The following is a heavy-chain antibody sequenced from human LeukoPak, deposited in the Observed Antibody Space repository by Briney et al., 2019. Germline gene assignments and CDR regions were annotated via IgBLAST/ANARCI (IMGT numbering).Heavy chain of an antibody. Sequence: PGGSLRLSCAASGFTVSSNYLSWVRQAPGKGLEWVSVISGSGGSTYYADSVKGRFTISRDNSKNTLYLQMNSLRAEDTAVYYCAKSALNHYDFWYFDLWGRGTLVTVSS. J-gene: IGHJ2*01. CDR3: AKSALNHYDFWYFDL. V-gene: IGHV3-23*01. CDR1: GFTVSSNY. D-gene: IGHD3-3*01. CDR2: ISGSGGST.